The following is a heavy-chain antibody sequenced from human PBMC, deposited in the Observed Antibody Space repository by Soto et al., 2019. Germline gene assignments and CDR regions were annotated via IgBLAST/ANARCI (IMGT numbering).Heavy chain of an antibody. Sequence: SETRWLTGTVAGSSVSGYYWSWIRQAPGKGLEWLGYVFYAGTTLYNPSVQSRVTISVATSKTTFSLKLWSVTAEDTAVYSCTRHAIIPKLQYGMDVWGQGXTVTV. CDR2: VFYAGTT. D-gene: IGHD2-2*02. V-gene: IGHV4-59*02. J-gene: IGHJ6*02. CDR1: GSSVSGYY. CDR3: TRHAIIPKLQYGMDV.